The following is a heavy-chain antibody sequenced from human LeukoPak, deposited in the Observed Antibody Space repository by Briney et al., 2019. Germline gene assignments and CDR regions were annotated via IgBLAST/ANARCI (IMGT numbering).Heavy chain of an antibody. D-gene: IGHD1-26*01. V-gene: IGHV1-3*01. Sequence: ASVKVSCKASGYTFTSYAMHWVRQAPGQRLEWMGWINAGNGNTKYSQKFQGRVTITRDTSASTAYMELSSLRSEDTAVYYCARDGGVGAGDAFDIWGQGTMVTVSS. CDR2: INAGNGNT. CDR3: ARDGGVGAGDAFDI. J-gene: IGHJ3*02. CDR1: GYTFTSYA.